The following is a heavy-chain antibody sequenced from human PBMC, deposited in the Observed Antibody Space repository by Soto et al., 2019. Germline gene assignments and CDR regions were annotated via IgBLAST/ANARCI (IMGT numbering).Heavy chain of an antibody. CDR3: AREDSFCGVVIAD. J-gene: IGHJ4*02. D-gene: IGHD3-3*01. V-gene: IGHV4-31*03. Sequence: QVQLQESGPGLVKPSQTLSLTCTVSGGSISSGGYYGSGIRQHPGKGLEWIGYLYYSGSTYYNPSLKSRVTISVDPYKNQFSLKLSSVTAAATAVYYCAREDSFCGVVIADWGQGTLVTVSS. CDR1: GGSISSGGYY. CDR2: LYYSGST.